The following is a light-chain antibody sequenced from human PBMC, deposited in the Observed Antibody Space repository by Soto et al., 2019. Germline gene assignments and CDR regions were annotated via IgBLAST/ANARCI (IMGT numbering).Light chain of an antibody. CDR2: ENN. CDR1: SSNIGNNY. J-gene: IGLJ2*01. CDR3: GTWDSSLSGVV. V-gene: IGLV1-51*02. Sequence: QSVLTQSPSVSAAPGQKVTISCSGSSSNIGNNYVSWYQQLPGTAPKLLIYENNKRPSGIPDRFSGSKSGTSATLGVTGLQTGDEADYYCGTWDSSLSGVVFGGGTKVTVL.